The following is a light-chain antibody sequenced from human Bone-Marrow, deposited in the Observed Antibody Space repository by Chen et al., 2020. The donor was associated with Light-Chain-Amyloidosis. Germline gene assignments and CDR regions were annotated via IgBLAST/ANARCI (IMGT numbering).Light chain of an antibody. J-gene: IGKJ3*01. CDR2: WAS. V-gene: IGKV4-1*01. CDR3: QQYYSAPLT. CDR1: QNLLYHSNNKNY. Sequence: DIVMTQSPDSLAVSLVERATINCKSSQNLLYHSNNKNYMAWYQQKAGQPPKLLIKWASIRKSGVPDRFSGSGSGTDFTLTISSLQSEDVAVYYCQQYYSAPLTFGPGTKVEIK.